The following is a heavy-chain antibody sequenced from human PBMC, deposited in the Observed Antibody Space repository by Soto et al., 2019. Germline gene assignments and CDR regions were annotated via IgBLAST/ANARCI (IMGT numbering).Heavy chain of an antibody. CDR1: GFTFSSYA. V-gene: IGHV3-30-3*01. D-gene: IGHD3-16*01. CDR3: GRGGGAY. J-gene: IGHJ4*02. CDR2: MSYDGSNK. Sequence: QVQLVESGGGVVQPGRSLRLSCAASGFTFSSYAMHWVRRAPGKGLEWMAVMSYDGSNKYYADSVKGRFTISRDNSKTTLYLQMNSLRPGDPALYYGGRGGGAYGGQGPRLIVSS.